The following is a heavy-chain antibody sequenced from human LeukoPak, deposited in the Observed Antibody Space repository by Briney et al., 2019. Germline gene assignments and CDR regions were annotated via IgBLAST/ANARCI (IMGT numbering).Heavy chain of an antibody. CDR2: FDPEDGET. D-gene: IGHD5-24*01. CDR1: GYTLTELS. Sequence: ASVKVSCKVSGYTLTELSMHWVRQAPGKGLEWMGGFDPEDGETIYAQKFQGRVAMTTDTSTSTAYMELRSLRSDDTAVYYCARDTRDGYNYYYYYYGMDVWGQGTTVTVSS. V-gene: IGHV1-24*01. J-gene: IGHJ6*02. CDR3: ARDTRDGYNYYYYYYGMDV.